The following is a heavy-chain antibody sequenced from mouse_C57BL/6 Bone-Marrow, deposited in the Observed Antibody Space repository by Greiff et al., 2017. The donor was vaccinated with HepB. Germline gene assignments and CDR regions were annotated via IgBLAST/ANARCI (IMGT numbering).Heavy chain of an antibody. CDR2: IYWDDDK. Sequence: QVTLKVSGPGILQSSQTLSLTCSFSGFSLSTSGMGVSWIRQPSGKGLEWLAHIYWDDDKRHNPSLKSRLTITKDTSRNQVFPKITSVDTADTATYYCARDGVYYYGSSQAWFAYWGQGTLVTVSA. J-gene: IGHJ3*01. V-gene: IGHV8-12*01. CDR1: GFSLSTSGMG. D-gene: IGHD1-1*01. CDR3: ARDGVYYYGSSQAWFAY.